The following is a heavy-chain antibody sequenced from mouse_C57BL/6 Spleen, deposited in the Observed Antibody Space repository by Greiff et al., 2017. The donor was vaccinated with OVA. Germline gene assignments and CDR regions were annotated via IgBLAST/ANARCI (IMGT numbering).Heavy chain of an antibody. CDR2: INYDGSST. V-gene: IGHV5-16*01. Sequence: EVQVVESEGGLVQPGSSMKLSCTASGFTFSDYYMAWVRQVPEKGLEWVANINYDGSSTYYLDSLKSRFIISRDNAKNILYLQMSSLKSEDTATYYCARLRGYYYAMDYWGQGTSVTVSS. CDR1: GFTFSDYY. CDR3: ARLRGYYYAMDY. D-gene: IGHD1-1*01. J-gene: IGHJ4*01.